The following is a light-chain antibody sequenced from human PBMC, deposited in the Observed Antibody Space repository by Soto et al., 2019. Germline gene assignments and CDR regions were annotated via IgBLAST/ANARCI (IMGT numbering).Light chain of an antibody. CDR3: QQSYSTPQ. J-gene: IGKJ1*01. CDR2: GAS. CDR1: QSISTY. Sequence: DIQMTQSPSSLSASVGDRVTITCRASQSISTYLNWYQQKPGKAPKLLIYGASSLQSGVPSRFSGGGSGTDFPLTISSLQPEDFANYYCQQSYSTPQFGQGTKVEIK. V-gene: IGKV1-39*01.